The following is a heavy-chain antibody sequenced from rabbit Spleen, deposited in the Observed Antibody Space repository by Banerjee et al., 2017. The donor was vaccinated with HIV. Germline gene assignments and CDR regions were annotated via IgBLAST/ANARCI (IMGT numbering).Heavy chain of an antibody. CDR2: IDTASGVTT. J-gene: IGHJ4*01. D-gene: IGHD3-1*01. V-gene: IGHV1S45*01. CDR3: ARDGSGFGYFTL. CDR1: GFSFSSSYW. Sequence: QEQLEESGGDLVKPEGSLTLTCTASGFSFSSSYWICWVRQAPGKGLEWIGCIDTASGVTTYYASWTKGRFTISKTSSTTMTLQMTSLTAADTATYLCARDGSGFGYFTLWGQGTLVTVS.